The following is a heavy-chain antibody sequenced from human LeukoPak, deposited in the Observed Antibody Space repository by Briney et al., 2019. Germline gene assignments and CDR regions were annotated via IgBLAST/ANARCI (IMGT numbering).Heavy chain of an antibody. Sequence: GGSLRLSCAASGFTFSNYSMNWVRQAPGKGLEWVSSISSSSTYIYYADSVKGRFTISRDNARNSLFLQMNSLRAEDTAGYYCHPHYYGSGSLNWFDPWGQGTLVTVSS. CDR1: GFTFSNYS. CDR2: ISSSSTYI. D-gene: IGHD3-10*01. J-gene: IGHJ5*02. CDR3: HPHYYGSGSLNWFDP. V-gene: IGHV3-21*06.